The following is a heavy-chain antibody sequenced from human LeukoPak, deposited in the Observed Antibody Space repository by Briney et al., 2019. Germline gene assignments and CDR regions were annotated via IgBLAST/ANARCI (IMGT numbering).Heavy chain of an antibody. V-gene: IGHV1-46*01. D-gene: IGHD6-13*01. CDR3: ARDTVIAAAGTSPLYYYYGMDV. CDR1: GYTFTSYY. J-gene: IGHJ6*04. CDR2: INPSGGST. Sequence: GASVKVSCKASGYTFTSYYMHWVRQAPGQGLEWMGIINPSGGSTSYAQKFQGRVTMTRDTSTSTVYMELSSLRSEDTAVYYCARDTVIAAAGTSPLYYYYGMDVWGKGTTVTVSS.